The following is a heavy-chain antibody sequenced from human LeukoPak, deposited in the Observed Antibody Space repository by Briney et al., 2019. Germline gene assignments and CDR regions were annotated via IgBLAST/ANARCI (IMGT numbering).Heavy chain of an antibody. CDR1: GFTFSSYS. V-gene: IGHV3-48*04. CDR2: ISSSGNTI. D-gene: IGHD5-18*01. Sequence: GGSLRLSCAGSGFTFSSYSMNWLRQAPGKGLEWVSYISSSGNTIDYADSVKGRFTNSRDNAKNSLYLQMVSLRAEDTAVYYCARLRGYSYGYGDYWGQGTLVTVSS. J-gene: IGHJ4*02. CDR3: ARLRGYSYGYGDY.